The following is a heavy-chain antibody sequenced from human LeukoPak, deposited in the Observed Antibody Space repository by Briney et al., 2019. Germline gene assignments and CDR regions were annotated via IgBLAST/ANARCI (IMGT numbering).Heavy chain of an antibody. V-gene: IGHV3-23*01. CDR1: GFTFSSYS. J-gene: IGHJ4*02. CDR2: ISGSGGST. D-gene: IGHD3-10*01. Sequence: PGGSLRLSCAASGFTFSSYSMNWVRQAPGKGLEWVSAISGSGGSTYYADSVKGRFTISRDNSKNTLYLQMNSLRPDDTAVYYCARAIPPMADRGAADYWGQGTLVTVSS. CDR3: ARAIPPMADRGAADY.